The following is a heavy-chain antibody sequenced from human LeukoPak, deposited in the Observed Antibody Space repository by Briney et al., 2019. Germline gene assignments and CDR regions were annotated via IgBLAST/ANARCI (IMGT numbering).Heavy chain of an antibody. D-gene: IGHD1-26*01. Sequence: GGSLRLSCAASGFTFTNYAMTWVRQAPGKGLEWVSSISASGPMTYYADSVKGRFTVSRDNSKNSLYLQMSSLTAADTAVYYCAKDRSIGTYYTFDHWGQGTLVTVSS. CDR2: ISASGPMT. CDR3: AKDRSIGTYYTFDH. V-gene: IGHV3-23*01. CDR1: GFTFTNYA. J-gene: IGHJ4*02.